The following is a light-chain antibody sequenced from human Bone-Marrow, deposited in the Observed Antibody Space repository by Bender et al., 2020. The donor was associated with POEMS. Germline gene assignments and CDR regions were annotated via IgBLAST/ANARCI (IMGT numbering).Light chain of an antibody. CDR2: GVR. CDR1: SSDVGGYKH. J-gene: IGLJ2*01. CDR3: YSYTSTSRRV. Sequence: QSALTQPPSASGSPGQSVTLSCTGTSSDVGGYKHVSWYQHHPGKAPKLILYGVRNRPSGVSPRFSGSKSENTASLTISGLQVEDEATYYCYSYTSTSRRVFGGGTKLTVL. V-gene: IGLV2-14*01.